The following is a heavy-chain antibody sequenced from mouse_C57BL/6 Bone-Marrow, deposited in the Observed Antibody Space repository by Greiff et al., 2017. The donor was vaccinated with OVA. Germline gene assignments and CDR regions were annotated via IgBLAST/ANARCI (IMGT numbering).Heavy chain of an antibody. Sequence: QVQLQQSGAELVKPGASVKMSCKASGYTFTSYWITWVKQRPGQGLEWIGDIYPGSGSTNYNEKFKSKATLTVDTSSSTAYMQLSSLTSEDSAVYYCACDGYYDAMDYWGQGTSVTVSS. CDR2: IYPGSGST. J-gene: IGHJ4*01. D-gene: IGHD2-3*01. V-gene: IGHV1-55*01. CDR1: GYTFTSYW. CDR3: ACDGYYDAMDY.